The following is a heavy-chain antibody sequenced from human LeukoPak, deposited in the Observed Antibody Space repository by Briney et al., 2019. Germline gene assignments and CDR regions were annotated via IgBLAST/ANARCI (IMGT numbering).Heavy chain of an antibody. D-gene: IGHD1-26*01. CDR2: IWYDGSNK. V-gene: IGHV3-33*01. CDR1: GFTFSSYG. CDR3: ARGINWWEPERETGYYFDY. Sequence: GGSLRLSCAASGFTFSSYGMHWVRQAPGKGLEWVAVIWYDGSNKYYADSVKGRFTISRDNSKNTLYLQMNSLRAEDTAVYYCARGINWWEPERETGYYFDYWGQGTLVTVSS. J-gene: IGHJ4*02.